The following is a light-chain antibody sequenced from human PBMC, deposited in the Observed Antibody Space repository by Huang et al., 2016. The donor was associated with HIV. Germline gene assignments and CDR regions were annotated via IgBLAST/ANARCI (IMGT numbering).Light chain of an antibody. Sequence: DLVMTQSPASLAVSLGEKATINCKSSQSVLHNSNNKNYLAWYQQKPGQPSKVLIYWSSTRESGVHDRVSGSASGTDITRTIGSLKAADVAVYYCQQYSRIPRTFGQGTMVEIQ. CDR1: QSVLHNSNNKNY. J-gene: IGKJ1*01. V-gene: IGKV4-1*01. CDR2: WSS. CDR3: QQYSRIPRT.